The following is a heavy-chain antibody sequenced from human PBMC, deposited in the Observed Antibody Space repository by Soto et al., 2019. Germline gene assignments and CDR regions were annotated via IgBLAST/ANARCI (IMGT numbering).Heavy chain of an antibody. V-gene: IGHV4-59*12. CDR3: ARDSGLRFLEWLASRPSGPHFDS. CDR2: IYYSGST. J-gene: IGHJ4*02. Sequence: LSLTCTVSGGSISSYYWSWIRQPPGKGLEWIGYIYYSGSTNYNPSLKSRVTISVDTSKNQFSLKLSSVTAADTAVYYCARDSGLRFLEWLASRPSGPHFDSWGQGSLVTVSS. D-gene: IGHD3-3*01. CDR1: GGSISSYY.